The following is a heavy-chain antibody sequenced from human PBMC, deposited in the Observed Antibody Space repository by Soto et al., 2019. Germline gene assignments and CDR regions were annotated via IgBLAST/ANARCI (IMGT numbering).Heavy chain of an antibody. CDR3: ARHGQWLVRNAFDI. CDR2: IYYSGST. V-gene: IGHV4-39*01. J-gene: IGHJ3*02. D-gene: IGHD6-19*01. Sequence: TSETLSLTITVSGGSMSSSSYYWGLIRQPPGKGLEWIGSIYYSGSTYYNPSIKSRVTISVDTSKKQFSLKLSSETAADTAVYYSARHGQWLVRNAFDIWGQGTMVTFSS. CDR1: GGSMSSSSYY.